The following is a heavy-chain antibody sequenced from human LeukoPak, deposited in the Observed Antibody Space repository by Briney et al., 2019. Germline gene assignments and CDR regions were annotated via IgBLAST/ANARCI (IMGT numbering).Heavy chain of an antibody. CDR3: ASSNTAMVEGNDY. CDR2: IYSGGST. J-gene: IGHJ4*02. D-gene: IGHD5-18*01. Sequence: SGGSLRLSCAASGFTVSNNYMSWVRQAPGKGLEWVSVIYSGGSTYYADSVKGRFTISRDNAKNSLYLQMNSLRAEDTAVYYCASSNTAMVEGNDYWGQGTLVTVSS. V-gene: IGHV3-53*01. CDR1: GFTVSNNY.